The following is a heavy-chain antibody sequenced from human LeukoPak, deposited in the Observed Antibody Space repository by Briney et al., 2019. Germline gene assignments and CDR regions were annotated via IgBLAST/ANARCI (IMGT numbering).Heavy chain of an antibody. J-gene: IGHJ4*02. Sequence: GGSLRLSCAASGFTFDDYAMHWVRQAPGKGLEWVSGISWNSGSIGYADSVKGRFTISRDNAKNSLYLQMNSLRAEDTALYYCATRGTPRGDYWGQGTLVTVSS. CDR1: GFTFDDYA. CDR3: ATRGTPRGDY. V-gene: IGHV3-9*01. D-gene: IGHD3-16*01. CDR2: ISWNSGSI.